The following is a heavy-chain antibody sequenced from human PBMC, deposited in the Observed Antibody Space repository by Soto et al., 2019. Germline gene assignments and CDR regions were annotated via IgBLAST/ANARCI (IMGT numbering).Heavy chain of an antibody. D-gene: IGHD3-22*01. CDR2: ISYDGSNK. CDR3: AKDPYYYDSSGYYYGLDY. V-gene: IGHV3-30*18. J-gene: IGHJ4*02. Sequence: QVQLVESGGGVVQPGRSLRLSCAASGFTFSSYGMHWVRQAPGKGLEWVAVISYDGSNKYYADSVKGRFTISRDNSKNPLYLQMNSLRAEDTAVYYCAKDPYYYDSSGYYYGLDYWGQGTLVTVSS. CDR1: GFTFSSYG.